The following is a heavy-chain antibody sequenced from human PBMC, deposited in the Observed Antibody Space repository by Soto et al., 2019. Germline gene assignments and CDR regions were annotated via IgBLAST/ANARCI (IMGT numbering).Heavy chain of an antibody. CDR3: ARLNSYYYGMDV. J-gene: IGHJ6*02. CDR1: GFTFSSYS. CDR2: ISSSSSYI. V-gene: IGHV3-21*01. Sequence: PGGSLRVSCAAAGFTFSSYSRNWVRQAPGKGLEWVSSISSSSSYIYYADSVKGRFTISRDNAKNSLYLQMNSLRAEDTAVYYCARLNSYYYGMDVWGQGTTVTVSS.